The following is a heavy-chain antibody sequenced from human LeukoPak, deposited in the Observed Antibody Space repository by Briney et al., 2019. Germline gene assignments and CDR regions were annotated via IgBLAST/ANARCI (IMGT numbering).Heavy chain of an antibody. Sequence: GGSLRLSCVASGFTFSSYWMHWVRQAPGKGLVWVSRIKSDGSSTSYADSVKGRFTISRDNAKNTLYLQMNSLSAEDTAVYYCARGGAVAGTGDYWGQGTLVTVSS. J-gene: IGHJ4*02. CDR2: IKSDGSST. CDR1: GFTFSSYW. CDR3: ARGGAVAGTGDY. D-gene: IGHD6-19*01. V-gene: IGHV3-74*01.